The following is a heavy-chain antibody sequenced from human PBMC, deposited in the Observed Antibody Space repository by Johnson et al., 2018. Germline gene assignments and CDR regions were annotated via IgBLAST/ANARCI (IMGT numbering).Heavy chain of an antibody. CDR1: GGTLNNYD. V-gene: IGHV1-69*01. D-gene: IGHD5-12*01. Sequence: QVQLVESGTEVMKPGSSVKLSCKASGGTLNNYDILWVRQAPGQGLECMGAMSPVFGTTNYAQKFQDRVTITTGDFTTTAFMELRDLTSADPAGYYWAVGIVASILDLWGQGTLVIVSS. J-gene: IGHJ5*02. CDR3: AVGIVASILDL. CDR2: MSPVFGTT.